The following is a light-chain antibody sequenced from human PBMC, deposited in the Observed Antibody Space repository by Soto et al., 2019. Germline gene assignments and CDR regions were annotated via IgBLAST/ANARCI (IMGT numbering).Light chain of an antibody. CDR1: SSNIGAGYD. V-gene: IGLV1-40*01. CDR2: GNS. J-gene: IGLJ2*01. CDR3: QSYDSSLSGNVV. Sequence: QSVLTQPPSVSGAPGQRVTISCTGNSSNIGAGYDVHWYQQLPGTAPKLLIYGNSNRPSGVPDRFSGSKSGTSASLAITGLQAEDEADYYCQSYDSSLSGNVVFGGGTKVTVL.